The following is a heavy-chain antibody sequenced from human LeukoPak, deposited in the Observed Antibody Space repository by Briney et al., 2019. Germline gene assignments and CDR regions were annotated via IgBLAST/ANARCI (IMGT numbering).Heavy chain of an antibody. Sequence: GGSLRLSCATSGFTFTTFWMPWVRQAPGKGLVCVSRINHDGSSTNYADSVKGRFTISRDNAKNTVYLQMNSLRAEDTAVYYCVRDWGYDSSGYWQKYFDTWGQGTLVTVSS. CDR1: GFTFTTFW. CDR2: INHDGSST. D-gene: IGHD3-22*01. J-gene: IGHJ4*02. V-gene: IGHV3-74*01. CDR3: VRDWGYDSSGYWQKYFDT.